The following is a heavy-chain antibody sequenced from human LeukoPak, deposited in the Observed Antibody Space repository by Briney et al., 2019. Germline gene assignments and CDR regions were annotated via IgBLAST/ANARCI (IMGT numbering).Heavy chain of an antibody. CDR1: GFTLSSNY. V-gene: IGHV3-66*01. Sequence: GGSLRLSCAASGFTLSSNYMSWVRQAPGKGLEWVSVSYSGGSTYYADSVKSRLTISRANSKNTLYLQMNSLRAEDTAVYYCSRDVYCSSTSCYYNFDYYYGMDVWGQGTTVTVSS. CDR3: SRDVYCSSTSCYYNFDYYYGMDV. CDR2: SYSGGST. D-gene: IGHD2-2*01. J-gene: IGHJ6*02.